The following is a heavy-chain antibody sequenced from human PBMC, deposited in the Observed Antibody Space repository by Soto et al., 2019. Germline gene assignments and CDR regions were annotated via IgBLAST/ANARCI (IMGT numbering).Heavy chain of an antibody. D-gene: IGHD3-3*01. CDR3: ARHSYYAFWSGYYTGYYYYGMDV. J-gene: IGHJ6*02. CDR1: GGSISSSSYY. CDR2: IYYSGST. Sequence: PSETLSLTCTVSGGSISSSSYYWGWIRQPPGKGLEWIGSIYYSGSTYYNPSLKSRVTISVDTSKNQFSLKLSSVTAADTAVYYCARHSYYAFWSGYYTGYYYYGMDVWGQGTTVTVSS. V-gene: IGHV4-39*01.